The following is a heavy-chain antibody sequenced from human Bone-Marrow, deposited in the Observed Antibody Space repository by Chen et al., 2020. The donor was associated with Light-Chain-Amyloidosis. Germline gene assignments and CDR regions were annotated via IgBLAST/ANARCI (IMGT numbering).Heavy chain of an antibody. CDR3: ARVGCSGGSCYSVGNAFDI. V-gene: IGHV4-59*01. J-gene: IGHJ3*02. CDR1: GGSISSYY. Sequence: QVQLQESGPGLVKPSETLSLTCTVSGGSISSYYWSWIRQPPGKGLEWIGYIYYSGSTNYNPSLKSRVTISVDTSKNHFSLKLSSVTAADTAVYYCARVGCSGGSCYSVGNAFDIWGQGTMVTVSS. CDR2: IYYSGST. D-gene: IGHD2-15*01.